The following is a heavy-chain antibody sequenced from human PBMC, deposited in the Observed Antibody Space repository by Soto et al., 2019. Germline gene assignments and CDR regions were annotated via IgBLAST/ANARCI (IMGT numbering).Heavy chain of an antibody. Sequence: SLRLSCVGSGFTLNNYGVHWVRQAPGKGLEWVALIWYDGLRQTYADSVRGRFTISRDSSTNTIYLQMNSLRAEDTANYFCVRESTTPFLDSWGQGTPVTVSS. CDR2: IWYDGLRQ. CDR3: VRESTTPFLDS. V-gene: IGHV3-33*01. D-gene: IGHD1-26*01. CDR1: GFTLNNYG. J-gene: IGHJ4*02.